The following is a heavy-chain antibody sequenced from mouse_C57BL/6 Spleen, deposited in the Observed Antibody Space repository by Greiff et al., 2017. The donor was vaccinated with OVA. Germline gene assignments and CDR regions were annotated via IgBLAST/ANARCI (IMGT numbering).Heavy chain of an antibody. CDR3: TRKYYSKYCFDY. CDR1: GYTFTDYE. D-gene: IGHD2-5*01. V-gene: IGHV1-15*01. J-gene: IGHJ2*01. CDR2: IDPETGGT. Sequence: QVQLQQSGAELVRPGASVTLSCKASGYTFTDYEMHWVKQTPVHGLAWIGAIDPETGGTAYNQKFKGKAILTADKSSSTAYMELRSLTSEDSAVYYCTRKYYSKYCFDYWGQGTTLTVSS.